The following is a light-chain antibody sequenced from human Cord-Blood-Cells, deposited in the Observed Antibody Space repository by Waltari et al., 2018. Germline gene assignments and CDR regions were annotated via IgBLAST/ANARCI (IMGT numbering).Light chain of an antibody. V-gene: IGLV2-23*01. CDR1: SSDVGSHNL. J-gene: IGLJ2*01. CDR3: CSYAGSSTHVV. Sequence: QSALTQPASVSGSPGQSITISCTGTSSDVGSHNLVSWYQQHPGKAPEPMIYEGSKRPSGVSNRFSGSKSGNTASLTISGLQAEDEADYYCCSYAGSSTHVVFGGGTKLTVL. CDR2: EGS.